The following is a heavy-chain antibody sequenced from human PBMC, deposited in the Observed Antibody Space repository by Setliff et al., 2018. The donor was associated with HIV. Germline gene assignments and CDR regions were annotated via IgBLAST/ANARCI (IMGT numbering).Heavy chain of an antibody. CDR1: GYTFSSSG. CDR2: IGTYNGDT. CDR3: AREGLWFGDRGYYMDV. Sequence: ASVKVSCKASGYTFSSSGITWVRQAPGQGLEWMGWIGTYNGDTNYAQKFQGRVTMTTDTSTSTAYMELRSLISDDTAVYYCAREGLWFGDRGYYMDVWGTGTAVTVSS. J-gene: IGHJ6*03. D-gene: IGHD3-10*01. V-gene: IGHV1-18*01.